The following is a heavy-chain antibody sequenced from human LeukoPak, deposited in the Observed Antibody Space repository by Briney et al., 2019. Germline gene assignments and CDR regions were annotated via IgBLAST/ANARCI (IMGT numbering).Heavy chain of an antibody. V-gene: IGHV4-39*07. D-gene: IGHD3-22*01. CDR3: ARQRTDDSSGSLDY. Sequence: PSETLSLTCTVSGGSISSRSYYWGCIRQPPGKGLEWIGSIYYSGSSYNNPSLKSRVTISVDTSKNQFSLKLSSVTAADTAVYFCARQRTDDSSGSLDYWGQGTLVTVSS. CDR1: GGSISSRSYY. CDR2: IYYSGSS. J-gene: IGHJ4*02.